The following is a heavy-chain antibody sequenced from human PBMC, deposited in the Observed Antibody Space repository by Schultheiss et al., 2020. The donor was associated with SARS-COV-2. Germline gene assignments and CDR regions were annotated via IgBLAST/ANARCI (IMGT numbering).Heavy chain of an antibody. CDR1: GFTFSSYA. CDR3: ARRMYYDFWSGYGATDI. Sequence: GGSLRLSCAASGFTFSSYAMHWVRQAPGKGLEWVAVISYDGSNKYYADSVKGRFTISRDNAKNSLYLQMNTLRAEDTAVYYCARRMYYDFWSGYGATDIWGQGTMVTVSS. CDR2: ISYDGSNK. J-gene: IGHJ3*02. D-gene: IGHD3-3*01. V-gene: IGHV3-30*04.